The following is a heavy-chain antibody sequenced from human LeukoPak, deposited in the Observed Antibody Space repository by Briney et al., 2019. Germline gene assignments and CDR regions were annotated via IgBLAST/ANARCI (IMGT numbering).Heavy chain of an antibody. V-gene: IGHV3-13*01. D-gene: IGHD2-2*01. Sequence: GGSLRLSCAASGFTFSSYDMHWVRQATGKGLEWVSAIGTAGDTYYPGSVKGRFTISRENAKNSLYLQMNSLRAEDTAVYYCARLGGYCSSTSCPRHYWGQGTLVTVSS. CDR3: ARLGGYCSSTSCPRHY. CDR1: GFTFSSYD. CDR2: IGTAGDT. J-gene: IGHJ4*02.